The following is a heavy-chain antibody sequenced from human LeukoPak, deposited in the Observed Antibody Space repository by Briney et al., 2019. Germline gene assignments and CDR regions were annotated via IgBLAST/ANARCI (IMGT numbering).Heavy chain of an antibody. J-gene: IGHJ4*02. CDR1: GVSFNDYY. D-gene: IGHD2-21*02. V-gene: IGHV4-34*01. Sequence: SETLSLTCAVSGVSFNDYYWSWVRQTPGKGLEWIGEINHSGYTNDSPSLKSRVTLSIDTSRKQFSLNLGSVTVADTGIYYCTRMTAGHDYWGQGTLVTVSS. CDR3: TRMTAGHDY. CDR2: INHSGYT.